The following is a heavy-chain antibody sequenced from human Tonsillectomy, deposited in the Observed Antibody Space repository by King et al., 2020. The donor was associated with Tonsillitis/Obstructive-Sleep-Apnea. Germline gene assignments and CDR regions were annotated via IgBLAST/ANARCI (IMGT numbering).Heavy chain of an antibody. CDR1: GGSIRSYY. D-gene: IGHD6-19*01. CDR2: IYYSGST. Sequence: VQLQESGPGLVKPSETLSLTCTVSGGSIRSYYWNWIRQPPGKGLEWIGYIYYSGSTNYNPSLKSRVTISVDTSENQFSLKLSSVTAADTAVYYCARGYSSAWYPWGQGTLVTVSS. CDR3: ARGYSSAWYP. V-gene: IGHV4-59*01. J-gene: IGHJ5*02.